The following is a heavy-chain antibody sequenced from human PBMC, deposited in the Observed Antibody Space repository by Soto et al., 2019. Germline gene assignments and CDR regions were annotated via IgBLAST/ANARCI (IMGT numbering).Heavy chain of an antibody. CDR2: MYNTGST. J-gene: IGHJ6*02. Sequence: SETLSVTCTVSGGSINGNYWSWIRQPPGKGLEWIGYMYNTGSTVYNPSFKSRVTISVDTSKNQFSLKLNSVTAADTAVYYCARDLWGYCGTDCYPLDVWGQGTTVTVS. V-gene: IGHV4-59*01. D-gene: IGHD2-21*02. CDR1: GGSINGNY. CDR3: ARDLWGYCGTDCYPLDV.